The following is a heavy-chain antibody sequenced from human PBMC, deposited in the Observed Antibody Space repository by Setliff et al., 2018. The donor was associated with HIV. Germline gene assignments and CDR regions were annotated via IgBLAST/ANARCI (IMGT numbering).Heavy chain of an antibody. J-gene: IGHJ4*02. CDR2: VHSNGDI. Sequence: PSETLSLTCTVSGGSIFGYYWTWIRQLPGKGLEWIGYVHSNGDINYSPSLKSRITISLDTSRSQFSLKATSVTAADTAVYFCARGLHSGTYWGTRPLGLDYWGQGSLVTVSS. CDR1: GGSIFGYY. D-gene: IGHD1-26*01. V-gene: IGHV4-59*08. CDR3: ARGLHSGTYWGTRPLGLDY.